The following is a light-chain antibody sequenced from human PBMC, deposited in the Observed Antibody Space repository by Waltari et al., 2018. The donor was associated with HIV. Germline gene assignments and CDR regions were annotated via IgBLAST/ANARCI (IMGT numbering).Light chain of an antibody. CDR3: CSYADNYPVV. CDR2: DVN. Sequence: QSALTQPRSVSGSPGPSVTISCTATSTDVGGYNYVSWYQQHPGKAPKFMIYDVNKRPSGVPDRFSGSKSGNTASLTISGLQAEDEADYYCCSYADNYPVVFGGGTKLTVL. CDR1: STDVGGYNY. J-gene: IGLJ2*01. V-gene: IGLV2-11*01.